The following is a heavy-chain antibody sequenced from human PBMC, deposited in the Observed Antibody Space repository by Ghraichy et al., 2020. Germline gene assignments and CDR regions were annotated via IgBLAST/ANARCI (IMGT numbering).Heavy chain of an antibody. Sequence: GGSLRLSCAASGFTFSNYGMNWVRQAPGKGLEWVSSISSSGSYIYFADSVKGRFTISRDNAKNSLYLQMNSLRAEDTAVYYCARDIGAQYYNSSGFDSWGPGTLVIVSS. J-gene: IGHJ4*02. V-gene: IGHV3-21*01. CDR2: ISSSGSYI. D-gene: IGHD3-22*01. CDR1: GFTFSNYG. CDR3: ARDIGAQYYNSSGFDS.